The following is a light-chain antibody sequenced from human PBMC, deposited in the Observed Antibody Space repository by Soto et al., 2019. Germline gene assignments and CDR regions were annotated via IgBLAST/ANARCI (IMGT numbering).Light chain of an antibody. J-gene: IGKJ1*01. CDR2: GAS. CDR3: QQYGSSPWT. V-gene: IGKV3-20*01. CDR1: QSVRNNF. Sequence: EVVLTQSPGSLPVSQGEGATLACRSSQSVRNNFVAWFQQKSGQAPRLLIYGASVRATGIPDRFSGSGSGTDFTLTISRLEPEDAAVYYCQQYGSSPWTFGQGTKVDIK.